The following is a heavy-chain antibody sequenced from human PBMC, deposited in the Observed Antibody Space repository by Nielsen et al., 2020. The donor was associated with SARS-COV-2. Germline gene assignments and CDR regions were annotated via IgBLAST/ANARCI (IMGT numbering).Heavy chain of an antibody. V-gene: IGHV1-3*01. CDR1: GYTFTGYY. J-gene: IGHJ4*02. CDR2: INAGNANT. CDR3: AREPYSSSWYGDY. Sequence: ASVKVSCKASGYTFTGYYMHWVRQAPGQRLEWMGWINAGNANTKYSQKFQGRVTITRDTSASTAYMELSSLRSEDTAVYYCAREPYSSSWYGDYWGQGTLVTVSS. D-gene: IGHD6-13*01.